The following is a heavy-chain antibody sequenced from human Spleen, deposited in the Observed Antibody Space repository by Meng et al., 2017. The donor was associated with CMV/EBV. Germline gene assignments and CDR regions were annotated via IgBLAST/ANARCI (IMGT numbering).Heavy chain of an antibody. J-gene: IGHJ4*02. D-gene: IGHD2-2*02. CDR1: GYSFTGYY. Sequence: ASVKVSCKTSGYSFTGYYMHWVRQAPGQGLEWMGWINPHSGGTNYAQKFQGRVTMTRDTSIGTIYMDLSRLRSDDTAVYYCARGGYCSSTSCYKPTHFDYWGQGTLVTVSS. CDR2: INPHSGGT. CDR3: ARGGYCSSTSCYKPTHFDY. V-gene: IGHV1-2*02.